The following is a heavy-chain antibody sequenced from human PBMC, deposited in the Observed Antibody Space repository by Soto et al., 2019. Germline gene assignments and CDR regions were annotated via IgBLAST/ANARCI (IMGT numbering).Heavy chain of an antibody. CDR1: GYTFTSYY. D-gene: IGHD5-18*01. Sequence: ASVKVSCKASGYTFTSYYMHWVRQAPGQGLEWMGGINPNSGGTNYAQKFQGWVTMTRDTSISTAYMELSRLRSDDTAVYYCARDLGYSYGPNFDYWGQGTLVTVSS. CDR2: INPNSGGT. V-gene: IGHV1-2*04. CDR3: ARDLGYSYGPNFDY. J-gene: IGHJ4*02.